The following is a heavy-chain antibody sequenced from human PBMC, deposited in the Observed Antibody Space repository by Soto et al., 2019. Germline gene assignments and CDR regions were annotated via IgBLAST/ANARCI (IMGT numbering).Heavy chain of an antibody. CDR1: GGSFSGYY. Sequence: PSETLSLTCAVYGGSFSGYYWSWIRQPPGKGLEWIGSIYYSGSTYYNPSLKSRVTISVDTSKNQFSLKLSSVTAADTAVYYCAGHDKQLVANWFDPWGQGTLVTVSS. D-gene: IGHD6-6*01. J-gene: IGHJ5*02. CDR2: IYYSGST. V-gene: IGHV4-34*01. CDR3: AGHDKQLVANWFDP.